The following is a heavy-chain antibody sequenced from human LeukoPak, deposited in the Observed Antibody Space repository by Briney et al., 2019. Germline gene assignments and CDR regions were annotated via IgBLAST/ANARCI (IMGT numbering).Heavy chain of an antibody. CDR1: GFSFSTYA. Sequence: PGGSLRLSCTASGFSFSTYAMTWVRQAPGKGLEWVSGISWNSGSIGYADSVKGRFTISRDNAKNSLYLQMNSLRAEDTALYYCAKGPRSSTSYNWFDPWGQGTLVTVSS. J-gene: IGHJ5*02. V-gene: IGHV3-9*01. CDR3: AKGPRSSTSYNWFDP. CDR2: ISWNSGSI. D-gene: IGHD2-2*01.